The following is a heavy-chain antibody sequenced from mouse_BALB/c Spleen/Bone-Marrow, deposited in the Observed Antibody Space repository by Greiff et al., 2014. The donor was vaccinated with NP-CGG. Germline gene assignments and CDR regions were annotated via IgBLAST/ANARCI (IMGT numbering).Heavy chain of an antibody. CDR1: GYTFTSYW. V-gene: IGHV1-7*01. CDR3: ARGVGRAFDY. J-gene: IGHJ2*01. CDR2: INPSTGYT. Sequence: VQLQQSGAELAKPGASVKMSCKASGYTFTSYWMHWVKQRPGQGLEWIGYINPSTGYTEYNQKFKDKATLTADKSSSTAYMQLSSLTSEDSAFYYCARGVGRAFDYWGQGTTLTVSS. D-gene: IGHD4-1*01.